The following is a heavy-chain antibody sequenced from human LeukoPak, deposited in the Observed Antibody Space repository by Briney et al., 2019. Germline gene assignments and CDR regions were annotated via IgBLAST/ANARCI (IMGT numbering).Heavy chain of an antibody. D-gene: IGHD2-15*01. CDR1: GGTFSSYA. CDR3: ARAIYCSGGSCHWEFDY. J-gene: IGHJ4*02. CDR2: IIPIFGTA. Sequence: SVKVSCKASGGTFSSYAISWVRQAPGQGLEWMGGIIPIFGTANYAQKFQGRVTITADESTSTAYMELSSLRSEDTAVYYCARAIYCSGGSCHWEFDYWGQGTLVTVSS. V-gene: IGHV1-69*13.